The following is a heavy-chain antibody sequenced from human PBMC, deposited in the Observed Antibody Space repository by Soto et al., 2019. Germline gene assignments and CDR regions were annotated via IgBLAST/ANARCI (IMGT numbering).Heavy chain of an antibody. V-gene: IGHV3-74*01. Sequence: EVQLVESGEGLVQPGGSLRLSCAASGFSFSSCWMHWVRQAPGKGLVWVSRISSDGSTTNYADSVKGRFTISRDNAKNTLYLQMNNLRAEDTAVYYCASLYSSAWARDYWGQGTLVTVSS. CDR1: GFSFSSCW. CDR3: ASLYSSAWARDY. CDR2: ISSDGSTT. D-gene: IGHD6-19*01. J-gene: IGHJ4*02.